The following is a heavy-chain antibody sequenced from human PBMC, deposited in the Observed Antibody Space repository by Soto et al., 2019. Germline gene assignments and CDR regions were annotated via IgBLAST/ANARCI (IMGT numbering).Heavy chain of an antibody. V-gene: IGHV3-30-3*01. CDR2: ISSNGNSK. D-gene: IGHD3-22*01. CDR3: VRGHSMDSYHCGMDV. CDR1: EFTFSNYA. J-gene: IGHJ6*02. Sequence: PGGSLRLSCAASEFTFSNYAMHWVRQAPGKGLEWVAAISSNGNSKYYGDSVKGRFTISRDNSENTLDLQMNSLRVEDTAVYYCVRGHSMDSYHCGMDVWGQGTTVTVSS.